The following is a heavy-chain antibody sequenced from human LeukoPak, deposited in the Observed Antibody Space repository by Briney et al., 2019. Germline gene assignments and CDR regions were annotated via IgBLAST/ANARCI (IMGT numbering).Heavy chain of an antibody. D-gene: IGHD2/OR15-2a*01. V-gene: IGHV3-30*03. J-gene: IGHJ4*02. Sequence: GGSLRLSCAASGFTLSNYGMHWVRQAPGKGLEWVAVISYDGSENYYADSVKGRFTISRDKSKNTLYLQMNSLRAEDTAVYYCARDDVRGFHWGQGTLVTVSS. CDR1: GFTLSNYG. CDR2: ISYDGSEN. CDR3: ARDDVRGFH.